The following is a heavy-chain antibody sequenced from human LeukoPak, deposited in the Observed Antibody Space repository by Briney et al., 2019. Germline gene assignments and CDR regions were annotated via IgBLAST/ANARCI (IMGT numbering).Heavy chain of an antibody. J-gene: IGHJ4*02. D-gene: IGHD5-18*01. CDR2: IIPILGIA. V-gene: IGHV1-69*04. Sequence: SVKVSCKASGGTFSSYAISWVRQAPGQGLEWMGRIIPILGIANYAQTVKGRVTITTHTSTSTTYMELSSLRSEDTAVYYCARVDTAMVIDYWGQGTLVTVSS. CDR1: GGTFSSYA. CDR3: ARVDTAMVIDY.